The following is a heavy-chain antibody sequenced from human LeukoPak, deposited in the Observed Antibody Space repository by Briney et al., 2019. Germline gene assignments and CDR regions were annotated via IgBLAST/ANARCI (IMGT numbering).Heavy chain of an antibody. CDR3: ARTTEGGYTYDYFYYYYMDV. V-gene: IGHV4-39*01. J-gene: IGHJ6*03. CDR2: IYYSGST. Sequence: SETLSLTCTVSGDSISSTNYYWGWIRQPPGKGLEWIGSIYYSGSTYYNPSLESRVTISVDTSKNRFSLKLSSETAADTAVYYCARTTEGGYTYDYFYYYYMDVWGKGTTVTISS. D-gene: IGHD5-18*01. CDR1: GDSISSTNYY.